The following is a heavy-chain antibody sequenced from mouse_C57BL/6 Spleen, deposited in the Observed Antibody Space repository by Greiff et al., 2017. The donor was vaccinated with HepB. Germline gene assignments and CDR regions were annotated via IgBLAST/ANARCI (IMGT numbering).Heavy chain of an antibody. CDR3: ARGERAPYYAMDY. CDR1: GYTFTTYP. Sequence: QVQLQQSGAELVKPGASVKMSCKASGYTFTTYPIEWMKQNHGKSLEWIGNFHPYNDDTKYNEKFKGKTTLTVEKSSSTVYLELSRLTSDDSAVYNSARGERAPYYAMDYWGQGTSVTVSS. J-gene: IGHJ4*01. CDR2: FHPYNDDT. V-gene: IGHV1-47*01. D-gene: IGHD3-3*01.